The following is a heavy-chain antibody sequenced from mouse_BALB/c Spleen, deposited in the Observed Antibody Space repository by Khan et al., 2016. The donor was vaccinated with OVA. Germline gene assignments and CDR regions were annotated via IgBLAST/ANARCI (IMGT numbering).Heavy chain of an antibody. V-gene: IGHV3-2*02. CDR3: ARGNYYGYAMDY. CDR2: ISYSGST. Sequence: EVELVESGPGLVKPFQSLSLTCTVTGYSITSNYAWNWIRQFPGNKLEWVGYISYSGSTSYNPSLKSRPSITRDTSTNPFFLQLNSVTTEDTATYYCARGNYYGYAMDYWGQGTSVTVSS. J-gene: IGHJ4*01. D-gene: IGHD1-1*01. CDR1: GYSITSNYA.